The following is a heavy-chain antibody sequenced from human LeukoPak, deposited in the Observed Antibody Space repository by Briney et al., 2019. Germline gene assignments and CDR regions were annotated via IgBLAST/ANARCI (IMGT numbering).Heavy chain of an antibody. V-gene: IGHV1-69*04. CDR2: IIPILGIA. D-gene: IGHD3-22*01. J-gene: IGHJ4*02. Sequence: SVKVSCKASGGTFSSYAISWVRQAPGQGLEWMGRIIPILGIANYAQKFQGRVTITADKSTSTAYMELSSLRSEDTAVYYCASGPSHYYDSSGYYPDYWGQGTLVTVSS. CDR3: ASGPSHYYDSSGYYPDY. CDR1: GGTFSSYA.